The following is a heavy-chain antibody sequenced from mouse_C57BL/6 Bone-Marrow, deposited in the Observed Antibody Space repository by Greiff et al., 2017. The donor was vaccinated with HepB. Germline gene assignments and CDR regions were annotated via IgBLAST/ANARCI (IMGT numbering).Heavy chain of an antibody. CDR2: IKPSNGGT. V-gene: IGHV1-53*01. CDR3: ARSGITTVVAPYFDY. CDR1: GYTFTSYW. D-gene: IGHD1-1*01. J-gene: IGHJ2*01. Sequence: VQLQQPGTELVKPGASVKLSCKASGYTFTSYWMHWVKQRPGQGLEWIGNIKPSNGGTNYNEKFKSKATLTVDKSSSTAYMQLSSLTSEDTAIYYCARSGITTVVAPYFDYWGQGTTLTVSS.